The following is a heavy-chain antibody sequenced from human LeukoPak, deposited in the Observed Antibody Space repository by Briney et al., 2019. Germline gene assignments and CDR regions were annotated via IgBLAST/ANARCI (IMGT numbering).Heavy chain of an antibody. D-gene: IGHD2-15*01. V-gene: IGHV3-33*01. CDR2: IWNDGSNK. CDR3: ARPSGIWGAFDI. J-gene: IGHJ3*02. CDR1: GFTFSIYG. Sequence: PGGSLRLSCAASGFTFSIYGMHWVRQAPGKGLEWVAVIWNDGSNKYYADSVKGRFTISRDNSKNTLYLQMNSLRAEDTAVYYCARPSGIWGAFDIWGHGTVVTVSS.